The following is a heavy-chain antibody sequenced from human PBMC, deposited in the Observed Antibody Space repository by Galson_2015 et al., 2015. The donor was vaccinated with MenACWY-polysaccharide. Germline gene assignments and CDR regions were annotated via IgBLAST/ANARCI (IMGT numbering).Heavy chain of an antibody. CDR1: GDSISSSF. J-gene: IGHJ4*02. D-gene: IGHD3-16*01. CDR2: IYYSGST. CDR3: ARAPRPDKTFGYFDY. V-gene: IGHV4-59*01. Sequence: SETLSLTCTVSGDSISSSFWNWFRQPPGKGLEWVGWIYYSGSTKYTPSLESRVTISLDASKNQLSLRLSSVTAADTAVYYCARAPRPDKTFGYFDYWGQGILVTVST.